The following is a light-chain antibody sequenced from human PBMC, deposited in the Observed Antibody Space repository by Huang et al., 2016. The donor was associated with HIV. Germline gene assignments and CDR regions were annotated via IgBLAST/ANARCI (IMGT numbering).Light chain of an antibody. CDR3: QQYDDLYT. J-gene: IGKJ2*01. CDR2: DAS. V-gene: IGKV1-33*01. Sequence: DIQLTQSPSSLSASVGDRVTITCQASHDIRNYLNWYQQKPGKAPKLLIYDASNVETGVPSRFSGRGSGTNFTFTISSLQPEDIGTYYCQQYDDLYTFGQGTKLEIK. CDR1: HDIRNY.